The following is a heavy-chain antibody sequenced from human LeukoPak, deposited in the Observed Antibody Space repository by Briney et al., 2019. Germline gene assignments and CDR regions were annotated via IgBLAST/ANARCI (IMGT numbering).Heavy chain of an antibody. CDR1: GGSISSYY. D-gene: IGHD6-19*01. V-gene: IGHV4-59*01. Sequence: SETLSLTCTVSGGSISSYYWSWIRQPPGKGLEWIGYIYYSGSTNYNPSLKSRVTISVDTSKNQFSLKLSSVTAADTAVYYCAKCSTSAYTSGWCNWIDPWGQGTLVTVSS. CDR3: AKCSTSAYTSGWCNWIDP. J-gene: IGHJ5*02. CDR2: IYYSGST.